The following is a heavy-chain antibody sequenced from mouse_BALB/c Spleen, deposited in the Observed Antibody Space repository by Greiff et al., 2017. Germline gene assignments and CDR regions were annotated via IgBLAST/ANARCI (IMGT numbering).Heavy chain of an antibody. J-gene: IGHJ2*01. CDR2: ISSGGST. CDR3: AREALLLPYFDY. D-gene: IGHD1-1*01. Sequence: EVKVEESGGGLVKPGGSLKLSCAASGFTFSSYAMSWVRQTPEKRLEWVASISSGGSTYYPDSVKGRFTISRDNARNILYLQMSSLRSEDTAMYYCAREALLLPYFDYWGQGTTLTVSS. CDR1: GFTFSSYA. V-gene: IGHV5-6-5*01.